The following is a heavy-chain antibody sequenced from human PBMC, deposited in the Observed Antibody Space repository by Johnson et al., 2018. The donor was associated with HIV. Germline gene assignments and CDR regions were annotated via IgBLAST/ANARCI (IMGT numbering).Heavy chain of an antibody. CDR1: GFTFNNAW. Sequence: VQLVESGGGVVRPGGSLRLSCAASGFTFNNAWMSWVRQAPGKGLEWVGRIKSETDGGTTDSAAPVKGRFTISRDNGKNSLYLQMNSLRVEDTALYYCARAVRIGVGGTVLGASDIWGQGTMVTVSS. J-gene: IGHJ3*02. CDR2: IKSETDGGTT. V-gene: IGHV3-15*05. D-gene: IGHD6-13*01. CDR3: ARAVRIGVGGTVLGASDI.